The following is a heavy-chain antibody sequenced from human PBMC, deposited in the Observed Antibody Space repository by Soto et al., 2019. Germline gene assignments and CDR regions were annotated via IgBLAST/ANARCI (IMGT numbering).Heavy chain of an antibody. CDR3: AREGEQWLAYDY. J-gene: IGHJ4*02. D-gene: IGHD6-19*01. V-gene: IGHV3-48*01. CDR2: ISSSSSTK. Sequence: EVQLVESGGGLEQPGGSLRLSCAASGFTFSSYSMNWVRQAPGKGLEWVSYISSSSSTKYYADSVKGRFTISRDNAKNSLGLQMNSLSAEDTAVYYCAREGEQWLAYDYWGQGTLVTVSS. CDR1: GFTFSSYS.